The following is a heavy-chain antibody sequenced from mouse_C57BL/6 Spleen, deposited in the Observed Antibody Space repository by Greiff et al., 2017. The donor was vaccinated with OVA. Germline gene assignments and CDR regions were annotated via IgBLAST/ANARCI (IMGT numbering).Heavy chain of an antibody. CDR1: GFTITDYY. Sequence: VQLQQPGAELVKPGASVKLSCTASGFTITDYYMHWVKQRTEQGLEWIGRIDPEDGETKYAPKLQGKATITADTSSHTAYLQLSSLTSEDTAVYYCAPYYDYLFAYWGQGTLVTVSA. V-gene: IGHV14-2*01. CDR2: IDPEDGET. CDR3: APYYDYLFAY. J-gene: IGHJ3*01. D-gene: IGHD2-4*01.